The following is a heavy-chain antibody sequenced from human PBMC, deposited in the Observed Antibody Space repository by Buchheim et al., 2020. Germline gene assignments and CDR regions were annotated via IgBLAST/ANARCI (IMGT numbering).Heavy chain of an antibody. CDR2: ISYDGSNK. D-gene: IGHD6-19*01. Sequence: QVQLVESGGGVVQPGRSLRLSCAASGFTFSSYGMHWVRQAPGKGLEWVAVISYDGSNKYYADSVKGRFTISRDNSKNTLDLQMNSLRAEDTAVYYCAKDLVDSSGWYWVDYYYGMDVWGQGTT. J-gene: IGHJ6*02. CDR3: AKDLVDSSGWYWVDYYYGMDV. V-gene: IGHV3-30*18. CDR1: GFTFSSYG.